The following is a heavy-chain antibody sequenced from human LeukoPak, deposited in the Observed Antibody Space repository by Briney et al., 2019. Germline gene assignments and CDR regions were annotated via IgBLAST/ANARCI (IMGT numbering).Heavy chain of an antibody. J-gene: IGHJ4*02. CDR2: INPNDGDT. CDR1: GYTFTDYY. D-gene: IGHD2-2*01. V-gene: IGHV1-2*02. Sequence: ASVKVSCKASGYTFTDYYMHWVRQAPGQGFEWMGWINPNDGDTNYAQKFQGRVTMTRDTSISTAHMEVSRLRSDDTAVYYCARANFLYCSSNTCLLDYWGQGTLVTVSS. CDR3: ARANFLYCSSNTCLLDY.